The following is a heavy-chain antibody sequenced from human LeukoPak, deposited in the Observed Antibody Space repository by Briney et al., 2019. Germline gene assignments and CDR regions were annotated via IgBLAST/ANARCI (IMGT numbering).Heavy chain of an antibody. J-gene: IGHJ3*02. CDR3: ARGPYSYDSSGAFDI. Sequence: SETLSLTCTVSGGSISSSSYYWGWIRQPPGKGLEWIGSIYYSGSTKYNPSLKSRVTISVDTSKNQFSLKLSSVTAADTAVYFCARGPYSYDSSGAFDIWGQGTMVTVSS. CDR1: GGSISSSSYY. D-gene: IGHD3-22*01. CDR2: IYYSGST. V-gene: IGHV4-39*07.